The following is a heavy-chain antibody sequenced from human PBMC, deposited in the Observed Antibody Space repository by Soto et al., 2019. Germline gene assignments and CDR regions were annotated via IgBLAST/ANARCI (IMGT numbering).Heavy chain of an antibody. CDR3: ATWYSYGYV. V-gene: IGHV3-53*01. J-gene: IGHJ4*02. D-gene: IGHD5-18*01. CDR1: GLFVSNTY. Sequence: PGGSLRLSCAASGLFVSNTYMAWVRQALGRGLEWVADIYSTGDPHYAESVKGRFTISRDESTNTLRLQMNSLRVEDTATYYCATWYSYGYVWGQGLLGTVS. CDR2: IYSTGDP.